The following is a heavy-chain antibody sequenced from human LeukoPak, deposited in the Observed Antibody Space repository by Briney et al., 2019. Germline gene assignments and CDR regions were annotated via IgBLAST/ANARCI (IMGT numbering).Heavy chain of an antibody. CDR3: AKARNSDYRFGFDI. CDR2: ISGSGGST. V-gene: IGHV3-23*01. D-gene: IGHD4-11*01. CDR1: GFTFSSYA. J-gene: IGHJ3*02. Sequence: GGSLRLSCAASGFTFSSYAMSWVRQAPGKGLEWVSGISGSGGSTYYADSVKGRFTFFGDNSRNTLYLQMSSLRAEDTAVYYCAKARNSDYRFGFDIWGQGTMVTVSS.